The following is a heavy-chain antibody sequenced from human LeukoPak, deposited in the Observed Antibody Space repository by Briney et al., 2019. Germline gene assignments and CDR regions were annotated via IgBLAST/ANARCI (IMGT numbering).Heavy chain of an antibody. CDR3: AGRYSSSWSSYYYYMDV. J-gene: IGHJ6*03. Sequence: SETLSLTCAVYGGSFSGYYWSWIRQPPGKGLEWIGEINHSGSTNYNPSLKSRVTISVDTSKNQFSPKLSSVTAADTAVYYCAGRYSSSWSSYYYYMDVWGKGTTVTVSS. D-gene: IGHD6-13*01. CDR1: GGSFSGYY. V-gene: IGHV4-34*01. CDR2: INHSGST.